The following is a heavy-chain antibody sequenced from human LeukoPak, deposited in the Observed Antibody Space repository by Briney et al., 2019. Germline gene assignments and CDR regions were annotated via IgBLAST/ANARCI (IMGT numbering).Heavy chain of an antibody. CDR1: GYTFTSHG. D-gene: IGHD2/OR15-2a*01. V-gene: IGHV1-18*01. Sequence: ASVKVSCKASGYTFTSHGISWVRPAPGQGLEWMGWIRPLTGDTDYALNLQGRVTLTTDTSTSTAYMELRSLRSDDTAVYYCARVRDYLFDYWGQGTLVTVSS. J-gene: IGHJ4*02. CDR3: ARVRDYLFDY. CDR2: IRPLTGDT.